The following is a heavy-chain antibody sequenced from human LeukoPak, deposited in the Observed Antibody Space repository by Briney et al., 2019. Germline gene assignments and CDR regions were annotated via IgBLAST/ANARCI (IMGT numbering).Heavy chain of an antibody. V-gene: IGHV3-53*01. CDR3: ARRAGAYSHPYDY. J-gene: IGHJ4*02. CDR2: IYSGGNT. CDR1: GFTVSRNY. D-gene: IGHD4/OR15-4a*01. Sequence: GGSLRLSCAASGFTVSRNYMTWVRQAPGKGLEWVSVIYSGGNTYYAESVKGRFTISRDNSKNTLYLQMNSLRAEDTAVYYCARRAGAYSHPYDYWGQGTLVTVSS.